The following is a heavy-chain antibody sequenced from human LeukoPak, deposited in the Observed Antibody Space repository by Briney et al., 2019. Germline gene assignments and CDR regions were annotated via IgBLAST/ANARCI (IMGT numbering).Heavy chain of an antibody. CDR2: IYYSGST. Sequence: SETLSLTCAVSGGSISSIGYCWAWIRQPPGKGLEWIGTIYYSGSTYHNTSLKSRITMSVDTSRNQFSLKLSSVDAADTAVYYCAKAGVRYFDSSGLYAFDFWGQGTTVTVSS. J-gene: IGHJ3*01. V-gene: IGHV4-39*01. CDR3: AKAGVRYFDSSGLYAFDF. D-gene: IGHD3-22*01. CDR1: GGSISSIGYC.